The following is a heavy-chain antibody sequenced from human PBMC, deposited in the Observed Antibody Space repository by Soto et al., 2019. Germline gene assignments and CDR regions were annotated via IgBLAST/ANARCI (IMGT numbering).Heavy chain of an antibody. CDR1: GFTFSSYS. D-gene: IGHD6-13*01. CDR2: ISSSSSTI. Sequence: GSLRLSCAASGFTFSSYSMNWVRQAPGKGLEWVSYISSSSSTIYYADSVKGRFTISRDNSKNTLYLQMNSLRAEDAAVYYCARDMSKQQRVNEYFQHWGQGT. CDR3: ARDMSKQQRVNEYFQH. J-gene: IGHJ1*01. V-gene: IGHV3-48*01.